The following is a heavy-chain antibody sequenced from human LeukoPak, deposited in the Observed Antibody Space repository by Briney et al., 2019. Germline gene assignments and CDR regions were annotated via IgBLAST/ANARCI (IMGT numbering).Heavy chain of an antibody. Sequence: GGSLRLSCATSGFTFSTYWMSWVRQAPGKGLEWVANIKQDGSETYYADSVKGRFTIFRDNAKNSLYLQMDRLRVEDTAVYYCANGDGFDYWGQGTLVIVSS. CDR1: GFTFSTYW. CDR3: ANGDGFDY. D-gene: IGHD7-27*01. J-gene: IGHJ4*02. CDR2: IKQDGSET. V-gene: IGHV3-7*01.